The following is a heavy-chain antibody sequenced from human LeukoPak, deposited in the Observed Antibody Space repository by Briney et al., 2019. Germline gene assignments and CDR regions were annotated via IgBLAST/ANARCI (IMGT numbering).Heavy chain of an antibody. V-gene: IGHV5-51*01. CDR1: GYSFTSYW. CDR3: ARHRAIGVRGVPWVGPNWFDP. Sequence: GESLKISCQGSGYSFTSYWIGWVRQMPGKGLEWMGIIYPGDSDTRYSPSFQDQVTISADKSISTAYLQWSSLKASDTAMYYCARHRAIGVRGVPWVGPNWFDPWGQGTLVTVSS. CDR2: IYPGDSDT. J-gene: IGHJ5*02. D-gene: IGHD3-10*01.